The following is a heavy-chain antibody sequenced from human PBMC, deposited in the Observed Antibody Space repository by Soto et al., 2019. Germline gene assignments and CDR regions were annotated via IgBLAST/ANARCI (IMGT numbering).Heavy chain of an antibody. CDR3: ARLYSSSSDYYYYGMDV. V-gene: IGHV4-4*02. J-gene: IGHJ6*02. D-gene: IGHD6-6*01. CDR2: IYHGGST. Sequence: PSETLSLTCAVSGGSISSSNWWSWVRQPPGKGLEWIGEIYHGGSTNYNPSLKSRVTISVDKSKNQFSLKLSSVTAADTAVYYCARLYSSSSDYYYYGMDVWGQGTTVTVSS. CDR1: GGSISSSNW.